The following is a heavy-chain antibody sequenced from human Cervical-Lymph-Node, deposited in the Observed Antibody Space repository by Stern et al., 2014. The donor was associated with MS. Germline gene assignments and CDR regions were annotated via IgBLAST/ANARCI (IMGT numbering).Heavy chain of an antibody. V-gene: IGHV3-74*02. CDR1: GFTFSSYW. Sequence: VQMVESGGGLVQPGGSLRLSCAASGFTFSSYWMHWVRQAPGKGLEGVSRIISDRRSTSYAVSVTCLFSISRDNAKNTLYLQMNSLRADDTAVYYCARSAVVRSWIQPLDYWVQGTLVPVSS. CDR2: IISDRRST. CDR3: ARSAVVRSWIQPLDY. D-gene: IGHD5-18*01. J-gene: IGHJ4*02.